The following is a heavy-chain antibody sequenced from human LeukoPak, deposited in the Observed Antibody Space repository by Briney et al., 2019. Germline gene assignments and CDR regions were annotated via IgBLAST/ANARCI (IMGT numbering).Heavy chain of an antibody. J-gene: IGHJ6*02. CDR2: IYSGGST. CDR1: GFTVSSNY. D-gene: IGHD4-11*01. Sequence: TGGSLRLSCAASGFTVSSNYMSWVRQAPGKGLEWVSVIYSGGSTYYADSVKGRFTISRHNSKNTLYLQMNSLRAEDTAVYYCARGSYSNRYYYYYYGMDVWGQGTTVTVSS. V-gene: IGHV3-53*04. CDR3: ARGSYSNRYYYYYYGMDV.